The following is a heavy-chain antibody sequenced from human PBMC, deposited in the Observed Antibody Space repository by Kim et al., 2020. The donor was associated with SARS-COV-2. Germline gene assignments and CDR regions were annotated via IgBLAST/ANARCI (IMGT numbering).Heavy chain of an antibody. CDR3: ARLTAGYSSSWPDLWDY. D-gene: IGHD6-13*01. Sequence: GGSLRLSCAASGFTFSSYSMNWVRQAPGKGLEWVSSISSSSSYIYYADSVKGRFTISRDNAKNSLYLQMNSLRAEDTAVYYCARLTAGYSSSWPDLWDYWGQGTPVTVSS. V-gene: IGHV3-21*01. J-gene: IGHJ4*02. CDR1: GFTFSSYS. CDR2: ISSSSSYI.